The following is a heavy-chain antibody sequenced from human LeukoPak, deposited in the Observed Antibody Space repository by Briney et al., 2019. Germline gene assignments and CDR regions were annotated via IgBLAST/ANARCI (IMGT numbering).Heavy chain of an antibody. J-gene: IGHJ4*02. CDR1: GGSISSSSYY. CDR3: ARRATHDYGDKRFDY. Sequence: PSETLSLTCTVSGGSISSSSYYWGWIRQPPGKGLEWIGEINHSGSTNYNPSLKSRVTISVDTSKNQLSLKLSSVTAADTAVYYCARRATHDYGDKRFDYWGQGTLVTVSS. V-gene: IGHV4-39*07. D-gene: IGHD4-17*01. CDR2: INHSGST.